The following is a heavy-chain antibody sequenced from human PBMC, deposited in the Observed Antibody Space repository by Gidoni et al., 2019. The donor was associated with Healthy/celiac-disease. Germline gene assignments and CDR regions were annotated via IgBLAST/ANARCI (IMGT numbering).Heavy chain of an antibody. CDR1: GNTLTELS. V-gene: IGHV1-24*01. Sequence: QHQLVQSGAEVQKPGASVKVSCKVSGNTLTELSMHWVRQAPGKGLEWMGGFDPEDGETIYAQKFQGRVTMTEDTSTYTAYMELSSLRSEDTAVYYCATDPRPGAIVYFDYWGQGTLVTVSS. CDR3: ATDPRPGAIVYFDY. D-gene: IGHD1-26*01. J-gene: IGHJ4*02. CDR2: FDPEDGET.